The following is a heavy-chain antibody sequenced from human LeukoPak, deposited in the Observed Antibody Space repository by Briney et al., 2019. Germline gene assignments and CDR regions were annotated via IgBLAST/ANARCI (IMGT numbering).Heavy chain of an antibody. D-gene: IGHD5-18*01. Sequence: SETLSLTCTVSGGSISSSIYYWGWIRQPPGKGLEWIGSIYYSGSTNYNPSLKSRVTISVDTSKNQFSLKLSSVTAADTAVYYCAGIRGYSSNRAYYFDYWGQGTLVTVSS. CDR2: IYYSGST. V-gene: IGHV4-39*07. J-gene: IGHJ4*02. CDR3: AGIRGYSSNRAYYFDY. CDR1: GGSISSSIYY.